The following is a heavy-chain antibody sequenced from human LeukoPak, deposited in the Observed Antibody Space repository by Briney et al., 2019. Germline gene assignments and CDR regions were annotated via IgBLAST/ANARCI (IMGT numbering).Heavy chain of an antibody. CDR3: ARVAALESIDYYDSSGYPPWD. D-gene: IGHD3-22*01. CDR2: ISAYNGNT. V-gene: IGHV1-18*01. J-gene: IGHJ4*02. Sequence: PGASVKVSCKSSGYTFSSYGISWLRQAPGQGLEWMGWISAYNGNTNYAQKLQGRVTMTTDTSTSTAYMELRSLRSDDAAVYYCARVAALESIDYYDSSGYPPWDWGQGTLVTVSS. CDR1: GYTFSSYG.